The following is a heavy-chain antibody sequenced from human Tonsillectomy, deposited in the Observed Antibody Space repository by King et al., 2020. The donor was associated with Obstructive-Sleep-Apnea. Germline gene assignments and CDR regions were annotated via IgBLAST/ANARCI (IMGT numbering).Heavy chain of an antibody. CDR1: GGSFSGYY. V-gene: IGHV4-34*01. D-gene: IGHD2-2*01. J-gene: IGHJ4*02. CDR3: AREVRYCSSASCPTNQFDY. CDR2: INHSGST. Sequence: VQLQQWGAGLLKPSETLSLTCAVYGGSFSGYYWSWIRQPPGKGLDWIGEINHSGSTNYNPSLKSRVTISVDTSKNQFSLKLSSVTAADTAVYYCAREVRYCSSASCPTNQFDYWGQGTLVTVSS.